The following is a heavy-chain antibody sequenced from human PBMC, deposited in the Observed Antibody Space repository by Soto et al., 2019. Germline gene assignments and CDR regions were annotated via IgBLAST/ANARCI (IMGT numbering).Heavy chain of an antibody. CDR2: IYYSGST. V-gene: IGHV4-59*11. J-gene: IGHJ4*02. D-gene: IGHD4-4*01. CDR1: GASFTGHY. CDR3: ASYSKYGGWESIGDFDY. Sequence: SETLSLTCAVSGASFTGHYWSWIRQPPGKGLEWIGYIYYSGSTNYNPSLKSRVTISVDTSKNQFSLKLSSVTAADTAVYYCASYSKYGGWESIGDFDYWSQGTLVTVSS.